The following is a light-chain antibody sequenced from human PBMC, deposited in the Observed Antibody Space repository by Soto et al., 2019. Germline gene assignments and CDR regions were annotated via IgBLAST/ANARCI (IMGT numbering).Light chain of an antibody. CDR1: SSDVGGYNY. CDR3: SSYTSSGTLV. CDR2: EVN. Sequence: QSVLTQPACVSGSPGQSITISCTGTSSDVGGYNYVSWYQQHPGKAPKLMIYEVNNRPSGFSDRSSGSKSGNTASLTISGLQAEDEADYYCSSYTSSGTLVFGTGTKVTVL. J-gene: IGLJ1*01. V-gene: IGLV2-14*01.